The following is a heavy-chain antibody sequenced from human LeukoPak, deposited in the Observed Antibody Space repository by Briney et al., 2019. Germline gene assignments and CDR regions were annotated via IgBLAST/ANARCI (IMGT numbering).Heavy chain of an antibody. Sequence: GGSLRLSCAASGFTFSTYGMHWVRQAPGKGLEWVAFIRYDGVNKYYADSVKGRFTISRDNSKNTLYLHMNSLRAQDTAVYYCAKGRGNYYYYMDVWGKGTTVTVSS. CDR1: GFTFSTYG. D-gene: IGHD3-10*01. CDR2: IRYDGVNK. J-gene: IGHJ6*03. V-gene: IGHV3-30*02. CDR3: AKGRGNYYYYMDV.